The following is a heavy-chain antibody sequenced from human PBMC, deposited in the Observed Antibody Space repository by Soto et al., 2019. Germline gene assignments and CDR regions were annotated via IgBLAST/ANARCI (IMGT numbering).Heavy chain of an antibody. CDR3: AFDRSRVVVVAATGFDY. J-gene: IGHJ4*02. V-gene: IGHV3-30-3*01. CDR1: GFTFSSYA. D-gene: IGHD2-15*01. CDR2: ISYDGSNK. Sequence: PGGSLRLSCAASGFTFSSYAMHGVRQAPGKGLEWVAVISYDGSNKYYADSVKGRFTISRDNSKNTLYLQMNSLRAEDTAVYYCAFDRSRVVVVAATGFDYWGQGTLVTVSS.